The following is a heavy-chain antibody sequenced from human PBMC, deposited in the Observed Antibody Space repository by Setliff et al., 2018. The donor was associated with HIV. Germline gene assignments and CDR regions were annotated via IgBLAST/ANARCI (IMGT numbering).Heavy chain of an antibody. Sequence: GGSLRLSCAASGFTFSDYHMSWIRQAPGKGLEWVSYISSSGSTIDYADSVMGRFAISRDNAQNSLYLQMNSLRAEDTAVYYCAKDAVQANKRWDWFDPWGQGVLVTVSS. V-gene: IGHV3-11*04. D-gene: IGHD6-19*01. CDR1: GFTFSDYH. CDR3: AKDAVQANKRWDWFDP. J-gene: IGHJ5*02. CDR2: ISSSGSTI.